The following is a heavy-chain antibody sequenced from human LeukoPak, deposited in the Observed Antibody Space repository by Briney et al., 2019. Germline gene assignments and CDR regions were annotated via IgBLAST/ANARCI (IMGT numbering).Heavy chain of an antibody. J-gene: IGHJ4*02. CDR1: GFSFSSYT. CDR2: ISSSSSYI. D-gene: IGHD5-12*01. V-gene: IGHV3-21*01. Sequence: GGSLRLSCAASGFSFSSYTMNWVRQAPGKGLEWVSIISSSSSYIYYADSVKGRFTISRDNAKNALYLQMNSLRAEDTAVYYCARPLEYSGYDSGYWGQGTLVTVSS. CDR3: ARPLEYSGYDSGY.